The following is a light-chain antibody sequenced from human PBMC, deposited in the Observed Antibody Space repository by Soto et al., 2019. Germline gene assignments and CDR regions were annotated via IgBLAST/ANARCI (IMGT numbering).Light chain of an antibody. CDR2: AAS. CDR3: QQSYSTPLYT. Sequence: DIQMTQSPSSLSASVGDRVTITCRASQSISSYLNWYQQKPGKAPKLLINAASSLQSGVPSRFSGSGSGTDFTLTISSLQHEDFATYYCQQSYSTPLYTFGQGTTLEIK. V-gene: IGKV1-39*01. CDR1: QSISSY. J-gene: IGKJ2*01.